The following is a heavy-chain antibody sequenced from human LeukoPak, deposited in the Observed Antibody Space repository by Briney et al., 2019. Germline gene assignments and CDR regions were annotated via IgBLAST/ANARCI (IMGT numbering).Heavy chain of an antibody. Sequence: SQTLSLTCAISGDSVSSNSATWKWLRQSPSRGLEWLGRTYYRSKLFSDYAVSVKSRTTFNPDTSKNQLSLQLNSVTPEDTAVYYCARGSGSYYAFDIWGQGTMVTVSS. J-gene: IGHJ3*02. V-gene: IGHV6-1*01. CDR3: ARGSGSYYAFDI. D-gene: IGHD1-26*01. CDR2: TYYRSKLFS. CDR1: GDSVSSNSAT.